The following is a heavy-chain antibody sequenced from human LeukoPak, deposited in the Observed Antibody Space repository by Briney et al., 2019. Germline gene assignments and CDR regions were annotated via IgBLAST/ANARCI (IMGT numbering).Heavy chain of an antibody. D-gene: IGHD1-26*01. V-gene: IGHV3-21*04. CDR3: AKDMMAIVGGTTSAFDM. CDR1: GFTFSSYS. J-gene: IGHJ3*02. Sequence: SGGSLRLSCAASGFTFSSYSMNWVRQAPGKGLEWVSSISSSGRHIYYADSLKGRFTISRDNAKNSLYLQMNSLRAEDTALYYCAKDMMAIVGGTTSAFDMWGQGTMVTVSS. CDR2: ISSSGRHI.